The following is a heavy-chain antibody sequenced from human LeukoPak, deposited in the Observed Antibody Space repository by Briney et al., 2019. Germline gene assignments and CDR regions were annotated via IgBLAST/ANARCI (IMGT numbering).Heavy chain of an antibody. Sequence: SETLSLTCTVSGGSISSYYWSWIRQPPVKGLEWIGYIYYSGSTNYNPSLKSRVTISVDTSKNQFSLKLSSVTAADTAVYYCARMYSSSWSWGDAFDIWGQGTMVTVSS. J-gene: IGHJ3*02. D-gene: IGHD6-13*01. CDR2: IYYSGST. V-gene: IGHV4-59*08. CDR3: ARMYSSSWSWGDAFDI. CDR1: GGSISSYY.